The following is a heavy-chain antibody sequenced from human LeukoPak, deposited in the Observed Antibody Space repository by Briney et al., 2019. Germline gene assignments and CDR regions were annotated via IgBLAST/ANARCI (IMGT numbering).Heavy chain of an antibody. CDR2: ISGSGGST. CDR1: GFTFSSYA. D-gene: IGHD4-23*01. CDR3: VRDLYVGKGDY. V-gene: IGHV3-23*01. Sequence: GGSLRLSCAASGFTFSSYAMSWVRQAPGKGLEWVSAISGSGGSTYYADSVKGRFTISRDNAKNTLYLQMNSLRAEDTAVYYCVRDLYVGKGDYWGQGTLVTVSS. J-gene: IGHJ4*02.